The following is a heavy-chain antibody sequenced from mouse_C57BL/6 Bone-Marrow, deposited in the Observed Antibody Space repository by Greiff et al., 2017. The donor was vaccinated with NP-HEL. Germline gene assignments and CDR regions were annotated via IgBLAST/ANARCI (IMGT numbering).Heavy chain of an antibody. CDR2: IDPSDSYT. J-gene: IGHJ3*01. D-gene: IGHD1-1*01. CDR1: GYTFTSYW. V-gene: IGHV1-69*01. CDR3: AREYYGSSFFAY. Sequence: QVQLKQPGAELVMPGASVKLSCKASGYTFTSYWMHWVKQRPGQGLEWIGEIDPSDSYTNYNQKFKGKSTLTVDKSSSTAYMQLSSLTSEDSAVYYCAREYYGSSFFAYWGQGTLVTVSA.